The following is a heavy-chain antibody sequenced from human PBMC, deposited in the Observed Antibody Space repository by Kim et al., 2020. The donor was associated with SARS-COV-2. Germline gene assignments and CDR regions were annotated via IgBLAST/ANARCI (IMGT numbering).Heavy chain of an antibody. CDR2: ISSSSSTI. J-gene: IGHJ6*02. Sequence: GGSLRLSCAASGFTFSSYSMNWVRQAPGKGLEWVSYISSSSSTIYYADSVKGRFTISRDNAKNSLYLQMNSLRDEDTAVYYCAGDLGGSHTDYYYYYGMDVWGQGATVTVSS. D-gene: IGHD1-26*01. CDR3: AGDLGGSHTDYYYYYGMDV. CDR1: GFTFSSYS. V-gene: IGHV3-48*02.